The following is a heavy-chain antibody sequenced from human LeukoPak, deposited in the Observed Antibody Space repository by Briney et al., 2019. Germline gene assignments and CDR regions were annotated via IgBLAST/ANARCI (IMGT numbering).Heavy chain of an antibody. D-gene: IGHD3-22*01. Sequence: GGSLRLSCAASGFTFSSYGMHWVRQAPGKGLEWVAVIWYDGSNKYYADSVKGRFTISRDNSKNTLYLQMNSLRAEDTAVYYCAKEAYYDSSGSTFGYWGQGTLVTVSS. J-gene: IGHJ4*02. CDR1: GFTFSSYG. V-gene: IGHV3-33*06. CDR3: AKEAYYDSSGSTFGY. CDR2: IWYDGSNK.